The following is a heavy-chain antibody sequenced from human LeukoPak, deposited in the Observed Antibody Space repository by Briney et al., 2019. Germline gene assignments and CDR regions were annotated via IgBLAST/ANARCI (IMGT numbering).Heavy chain of an antibody. CDR3: ARAPSEIGGYYPEYLRH. CDR1: GFSFSSYW. V-gene: IGHV3-74*01. J-gene: IGHJ1*01. Sequence: GGSLRLSCAASGFSFSSYWMHWVRQAPGKGLVWVSRIKSDGKTNYADSVKGRFTISRDNAKNTVSLQMNSLRAEDTGVYYCARAPSEIGGYYPEYLRHWGQGTLVTVSS. CDR2: IKSDGKT. D-gene: IGHD3-22*01.